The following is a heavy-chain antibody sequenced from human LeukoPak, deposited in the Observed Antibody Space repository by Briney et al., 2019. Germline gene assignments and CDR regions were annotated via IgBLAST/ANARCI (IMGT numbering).Heavy chain of an antibody. CDR1: GFTFSSYW. V-gene: IGHV3-7*01. CDR2: IKQDGSEK. CDR3: AREYRYGSGPTDY. D-gene: IGHD3-10*01. J-gene: IGHJ4*02. Sequence: GGSLRLSCAASGFTFSSYWMSWVRQAPGKGLEWVANIKQDGSEKYYVGSVKGRFTISRDNAKNSLYLQMNSLRAEDTAVYYCAREYRYGSGPTDYWGQGTLVTVSS.